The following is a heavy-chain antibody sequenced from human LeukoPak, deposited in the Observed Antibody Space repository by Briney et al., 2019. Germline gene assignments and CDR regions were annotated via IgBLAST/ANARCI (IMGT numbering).Heavy chain of an antibody. V-gene: IGHV1-18*01. Sequence: GASVKVSCKASGYTFTSYGVTWVRQAPGQGLEWMGWISAYNGNTNYAQKFQGRVTMTTDTSTSTAYMELRSLRSDDTAVYYCARDPHGFKDWFDPWGQGTLVTVSS. CDR2: ISAYNGNT. CDR3: ARDPHGFKDWFDP. CDR1: GYTFTSYG. J-gene: IGHJ5*02. D-gene: IGHD6-25*01.